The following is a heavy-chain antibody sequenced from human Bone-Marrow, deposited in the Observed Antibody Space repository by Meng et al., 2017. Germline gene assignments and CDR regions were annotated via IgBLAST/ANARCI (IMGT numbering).Heavy chain of an antibody. V-gene: IGHV4-59*11. CDR2: IYYSGST. D-gene: IGHD2-21*02. CDR3: ARQATYCGGDCYWAGYYYYGMDV. Sequence: SETLSLTCTVSGGSISGHFWSWIRQPPGKGLEWIGYIYYSGSTNYNPSLKSRVSISVDTSKNQFSLKLSSVTAADTAVYYCARQATYCGGDCYWAGYYYYGMDVWGQGTTV. J-gene: IGHJ6*02. CDR1: GGSISGHF.